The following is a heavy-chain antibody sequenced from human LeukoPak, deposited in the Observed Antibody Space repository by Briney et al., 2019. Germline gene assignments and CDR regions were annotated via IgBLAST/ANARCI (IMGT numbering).Heavy chain of an antibody. CDR3: AKDKVPYSTGFYFDY. CDR2: VSSDGSNK. CDR1: GFSFSSNA. J-gene: IGHJ4*02. D-gene: IGHD6-25*01. V-gene: IGHV3-30*18. Sequence: GGSLRLSCAASGFSFSSNAMHWVRQAPGKGLEWVAVVSSDGSNKYYADSVKGRFTISRDNSKNTLYLQMNSLRAEDTAVYYCAKDKVPYSTGFYFDYWGQGTLVTVSS.